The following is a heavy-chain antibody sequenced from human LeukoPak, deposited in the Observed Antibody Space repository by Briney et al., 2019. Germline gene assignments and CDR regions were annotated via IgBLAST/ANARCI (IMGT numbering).Heavy chain of an antibody. V-gene: IGHV3-48*02. Sequence: GGSLRLSCAASGFTFSSYSMNWVRQAPGKGLEWVSYISSRSSNIYYADSLKGRFTISRDNAKNSLYLQVNSLRDEDTAVYYCARIPGGYYYGMDVWGQGTTVTVSS. CDR1: GFTFSSYS. CDR2: ISSRSSNI. CDR3: ARIPGGYYYGMDV. D-gene: IGHD3-16*01. J-gene: IGHJ6*02.